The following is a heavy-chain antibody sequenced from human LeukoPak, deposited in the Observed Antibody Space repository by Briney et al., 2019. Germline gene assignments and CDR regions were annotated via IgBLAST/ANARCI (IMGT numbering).Heavy chain of an antibody. CDR3: ARGLLHDYADSTAY. J-gene: IGHJ4*02. CDR2: IYTSVSP. Sequence: SETLSLTCTVSGGPINSYYGGWIRQPAGKVLGWIGRIYTSVSPNSNPSLKSQVTISVNTPKNQSSLKLSPVTAAATAVYSWARGLLHDYADSTAYWGQGTLVTVSS. D-gene: IGHD4-17*01. CDR1: GGPINSYY. V-gene: IGHV4-4*07.